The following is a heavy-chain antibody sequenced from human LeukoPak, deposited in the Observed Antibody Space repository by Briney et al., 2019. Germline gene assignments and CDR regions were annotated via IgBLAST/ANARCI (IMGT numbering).Heavy chain of an antibody. V-gene: IGHV4-4*02. CDR2: IYLGGST. CDR3: ARTKQQLDSAFDY. D-gene: IGHD6-13*01. J-gene: IGHJ4*02. Sequence: SGTLSLTCAVSGGSISSSNWWSWVRQPPGKGLEWIGEIYLGGSTNYNPSLKSRVSISIDTSKNQFSLKLSSVTAADTAVYYCARTKQQLDSAFDYWGQGTLVTVSS. CDR1: GGSISSSNW.